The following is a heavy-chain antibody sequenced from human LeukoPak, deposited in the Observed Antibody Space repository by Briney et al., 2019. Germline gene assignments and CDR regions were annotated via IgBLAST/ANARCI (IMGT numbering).Heavy chain of an antibody. D-gene: IGHD3-10*01. CDR1: GGSFSGYY. J-gene: IGHJ3*02. V-gene: IGHV4-59*08. Sequence: NPSETLSLTCAVYGGSFSGYYWSWIRQPPGKGLEWIGYIYYSGSTNCNPSLKSRVTISVDTSKNQFSLELTSVTAADTAVYYCARPMVRGVNDALDIWGQGTMVTVSS. CDR2: IYYSGST. CDR3: ARPMVRGVNDALDI.